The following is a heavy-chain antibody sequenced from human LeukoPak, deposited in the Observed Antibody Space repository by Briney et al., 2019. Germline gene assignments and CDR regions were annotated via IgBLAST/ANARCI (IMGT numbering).Heavy chain of an antibody. D-gene: IGHD2-21*02. J-gene: IGHJ4*02. Sequence: PGGSLILSCSASGFTLSSNAMHWVRQAPGKGLEYVSAISYNGGSTYYADSVKGRFTISRDNSKNTLYLQMSSLRAEVTAVFYCVRRTANHFDYWGQGTLVTVSS. CDR2: ISYNGGST. V-gene: IGHV3-64D*09. CDR3: VRRTANHFDY. CDR1: GFTLSSNA.